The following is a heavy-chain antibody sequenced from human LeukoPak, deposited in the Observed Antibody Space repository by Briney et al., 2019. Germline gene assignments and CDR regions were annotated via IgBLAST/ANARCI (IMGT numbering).Heavy chain of an antibody. D-gene: IGHD6-19*01. CDR3: ARGSLSSGWFDAFDI. V-gene: IGHV4-59*12. J-gene: IGHJ3*02. Sequence: PSETLSLTCTVSGGSISSYYWSWIRQPPGKGLEWIGYIYYSGSTNYNPSLKSRVTISVDTSKNQFSLKLSSVTAADTAVYYCARGSLSSGWFDAFDIWGQGTMVTVSS. CDR2: IYYSGST. CDR1: GGSISSYY.